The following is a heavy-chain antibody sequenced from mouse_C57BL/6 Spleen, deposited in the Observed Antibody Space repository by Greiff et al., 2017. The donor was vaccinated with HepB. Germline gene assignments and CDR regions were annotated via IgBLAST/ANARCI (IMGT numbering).Heavy chain of an antibody. V-gene: IGHV3-6*01. CDR3: AGESTMVTTDWYFDV. D-gene: IGHD2-2*01. CDR1: GYSITSGYY. J-gene: IGHJ1*03. CDR2: ISYDGSN. Sequence: EVKLMESGPGLVKPSQSLSLTCSVSGYSITSGYYWNWIRQFPGNKLEWMGYISYDGSNNYNPSLKNRISITRDTSKNQFFLKLNSVTTEDTATYYCAGESTMVTTDWYFDVWGTGTTVTVSS.